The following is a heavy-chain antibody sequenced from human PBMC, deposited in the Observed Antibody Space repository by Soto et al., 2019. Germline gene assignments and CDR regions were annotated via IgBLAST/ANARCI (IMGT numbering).Heavy chain of an antibody. J-gene: IGHJ5*02. D-gene: IGHD3-22*01. CDR3: AGDPDSHYNDSHAYSYP. CDR2: INPNSGGT. CDR1: GYTFTGCY. V-gene: IGHV1-2*04. Sequence: GASVKVSCRASGYTFTGCYMHWVRQAPGQGLEWMGWINPNSGGTNYAQKFQGWVTMTRDTSISTAYMELSRLRSDDTAVYYCAGDPDSHYNDSHAYSYPWGQGTLVTVSS.